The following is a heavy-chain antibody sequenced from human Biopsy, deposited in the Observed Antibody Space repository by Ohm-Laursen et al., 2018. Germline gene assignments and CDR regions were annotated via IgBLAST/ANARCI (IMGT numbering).Heavy chain of an antibody. J-gene: IGHJ4*02. Sequence: GSLRLSCAASGFTFSASAVHWVCQASGKGLEWVGRIRSKAKSYATAYAASVTGRFTISRDDSKNTTYLQMNILKTEDTAVYYVTLEGGGFDNWGQGTLVTVSS. CDR2: IRSKAKSYAT. D-gene: IGHD3-16*01. CDR3: TLEGGGFDN. V-gene: IGHV3-73*01. CDR1: GFTFSASA.